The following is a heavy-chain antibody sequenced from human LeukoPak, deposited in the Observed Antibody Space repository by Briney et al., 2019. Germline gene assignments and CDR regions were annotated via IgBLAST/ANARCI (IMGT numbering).Heavy chain of an antibody. J-gene: IGHJ6*03. CDR1: GGSISSHY. V-gene: IGHV4-59*11. CDR3: ARDRGETYYDFWSGYMDV. D-gene: IGHD3-3*01. CDR2: IYYSGST. Sequence: SETLSLTCTVSGGSISSHYWSWIRQPPGKGLEWIGYIYYSGSTNYNPSLKSRVTISVDTSKNQFSLKLSSVTAADTAVYYCARDRGETYYDFWSGYMDVWGKGNTVTVSS.